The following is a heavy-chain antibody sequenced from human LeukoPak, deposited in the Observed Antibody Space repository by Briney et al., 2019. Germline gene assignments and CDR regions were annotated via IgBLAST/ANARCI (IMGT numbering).Heavy chain of an antibody. J-gene: IGHJ4*02. V-gene: IGHV3-23*01. CDR3: AKSEFVVVPAAEDY. Sequence: ICFSLASTYYADSVKWWLTISRENGKKSLYLKKKRLRAEDTAVYYCAKSEFVVVPAAEDYWGQGTLVTVSS. D-gene: IGHD2-2*01. CDR2: ICFSLAST.